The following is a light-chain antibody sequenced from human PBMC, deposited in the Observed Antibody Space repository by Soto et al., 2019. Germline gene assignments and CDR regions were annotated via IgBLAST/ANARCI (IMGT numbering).Light chain of an antibody. J-gene: IGKJ2*01. Sequence: DIVMTQSPDSLAVSLGERATINCKSSQSVLYSSNNKNYLAWYRQKPGQPPQLLIYWGSIRESGVPDRISGSGSGTDFTLTISSLQAEDVAVYYCQQYYSTPPYTFGQGTKLEIK. V-gene: IGKV4-1*01. CDR1: QSVLYSSNNKNY. CDR3: QQYYSTPPYT. CDR2: WGS.